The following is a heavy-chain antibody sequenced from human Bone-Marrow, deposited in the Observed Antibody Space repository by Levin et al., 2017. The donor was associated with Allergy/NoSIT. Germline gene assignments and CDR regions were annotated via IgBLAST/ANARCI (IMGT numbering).Heavy chain of an antibody. CDR1: GFSLSTSGVG. Sequence: SGPTLVKPTQTLTLTCTFSGFSLSTSGVGVGWIRQPPGKALEWLALIYWDDDKRYSPSLKSRLTITKDTSKNQVVLTMTNMDPVDTATYYCAHSMDDSSGYYPWGLINNYFDYWGQGTLVTVSS. CDR3: AHSMDDSSGYYPWGLINNYFDY. D-gene: IGHD3-22*01. CDR2: IYWDDDK. V-gene: IGHV2-5*02. J-gene: IGHJ4*02.